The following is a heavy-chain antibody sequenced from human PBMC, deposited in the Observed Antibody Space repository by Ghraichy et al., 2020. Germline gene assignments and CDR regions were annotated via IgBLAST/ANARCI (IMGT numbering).Heavy chain of an antibody. CDR2: IYYSGNT. CDR3: ARRFRPTWIQLYFNFDL. D-gene: IGHD5-18*01. V-gene: IGHV4-61*01. Sequence: SETLSLTCTVSGGSVSSDSYYWSWIRQPPGKGLEWIGYIYYSGNTNYNPSLKSRVTISVDTSKNQFSLKLSSVTAADTAVYYCARRFRPTWIQLYFNFDLWGRGTLVTVSS. J-gene: IGHJ2*01. CDR1: GGSVSSDSYY.